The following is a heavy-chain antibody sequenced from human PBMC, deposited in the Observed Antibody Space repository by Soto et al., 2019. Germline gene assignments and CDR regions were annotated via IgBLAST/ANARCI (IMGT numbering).Heavy chain of an antibody. D-gene: IGHD3-10*01. CDR3: ARAMVRGKTYYGVDV. CDR1: GYSFTNYW. V-gene: IGHV5-51*03. Sequence: EVQLVQSGAEVKKPGESLKISCKGSGYSFTNYWIGWVRQMPGKGLEWMGIIYPGDSDTRYSPSFQGQVTISADKSISTDYLQWSSLKASDTAMYYCARAMVRGKTYYGVDVWGQGTTVTVSS. J-gene: IGHJ6*02. CDR2: IYPGDSDT.